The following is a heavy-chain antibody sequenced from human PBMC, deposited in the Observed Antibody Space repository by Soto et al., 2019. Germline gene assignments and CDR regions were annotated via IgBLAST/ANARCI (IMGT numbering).Heavy chain of an antibody. Sequence: SQTLSLTCAISVDSVSSNTAFWNWIRQSPSRGLEWLGRTYFRSKWYNDYAVSVKSRIIINPDTSNNQFSLQLNSVTPEDTAVYFCAKGDNLGPKTGYAFDPWGQGIMVTVSS. V-gene: IGHV6-1*01. CDR2: TYFRSKWYN. CDR1: VDSVSSNTAF. CDR3: AKGDNLGPKTGYAFDP. J-gene: IGHJ5*02. D-gene: IGHD5-12*01.